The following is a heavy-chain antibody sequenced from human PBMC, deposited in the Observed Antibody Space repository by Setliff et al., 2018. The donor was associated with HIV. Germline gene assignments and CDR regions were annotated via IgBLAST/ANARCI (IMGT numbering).Heavy chain of an antibody. CDR2: IWYDGSDK. D-gene: IGHD1-26*01. CDR1: GFTFSNYG. CDR3: ARDPGWGALDH. Sequence: LRLSCAASGFTFSNYGMHWVRQAPGKGLEWVAVIWYDGSDKYYADSVKGRFTISRDNAKNSLYLQMNSLRAEDTAVYYCARDPGWGALDHWGQGAPVTVSS. V-gene: IGHV3-33*01. J-gene: IGHJ5*02.